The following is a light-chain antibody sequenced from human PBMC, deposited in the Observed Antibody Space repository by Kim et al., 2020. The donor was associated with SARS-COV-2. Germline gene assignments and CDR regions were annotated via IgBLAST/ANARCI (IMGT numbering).Light chain of an antibody. J-gene: IGLJ3*02. Sequence: SSELTQDPAVSVALGQTVRITCQGDSLRSYYASWYQQKPGQAPVLVIYGKNNRPPGIPDRFFGSSSGNTASLTITGAQAEDEADYYCNSRDSSGNHLVFG. CDR2: GKN. V-gene: IGLV3-19*01. CDR3: NSRDSSGNHLV. CDR1: SLRSYY.